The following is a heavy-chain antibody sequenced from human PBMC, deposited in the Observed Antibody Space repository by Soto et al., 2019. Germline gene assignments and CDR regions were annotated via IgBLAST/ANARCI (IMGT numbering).Heavy chain of an antibody. CDR3: ARGRYGDY. Sequence: QVHLVRSGAEGKKPGASVKVSCKGSGYAFTTYGTTWVRQAPGQGLEWMGWISAHNRNTNYAPKLQGRVTVTRDTSTSTAYMELRSLRSDDTAVYYCARGRYGDYWGQGALVTVSS. CDR1: GYAFTTYG. V-gene: IGHV1-18*01. J-gene: IGHJ4*02. CDR2: ISAHNRNT. D-gene: IGHD1-1*01.